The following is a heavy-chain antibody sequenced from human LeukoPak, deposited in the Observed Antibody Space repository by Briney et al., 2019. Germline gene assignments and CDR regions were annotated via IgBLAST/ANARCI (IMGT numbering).Heavy chain of an antibody. Sequence: ASVKVSCKASGYTFTGYYMHWVRQAPGQGLEWMGWINPNSGGTNYAQKFQGRVTMTRDTSISTAYMELSRLRSDDTAVYYCARSLVDGSGSYLRFYYWGQGTLVTVSS. CDR2: INPNSGGT. CDR1: GYTFTGYY. CDR3: ARSLVDGSGSYLRFYY. J-gene: IGHJ4*02. V-gene: IGHV1-2*02. D-gene: IGHD3-10*01.